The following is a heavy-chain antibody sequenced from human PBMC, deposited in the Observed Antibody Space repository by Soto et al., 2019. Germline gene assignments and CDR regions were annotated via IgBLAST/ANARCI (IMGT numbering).Heavy chain of an antibody. CDR3: EREGMGFSKWFDP. D-gene: IGHD2-8*01. CDR2: TNSDGSST. J-gene: IGHJ5*02. CDR1: GFTFSTYW. V-gene: IGHV3-74*01. Sequence: GGSLRLSCAASGFTFSTYWMHWVRQAPGKGLVWVSRTNSDGSSTNYADSVKGRFTISRDNAKNTLYLQMNSLRAEDTAVYYCEREGMGFSKWFDPWGQGTVVTVSS.